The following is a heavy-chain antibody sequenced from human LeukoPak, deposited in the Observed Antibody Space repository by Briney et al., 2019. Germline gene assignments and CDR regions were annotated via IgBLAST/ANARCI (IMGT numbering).Heavy chain of an antibody. CDR3: AKFCSGGGCYQNWFDP. Sequence: ASVTVSCKASGYTFTSYGILWVRPAPGQRLEWMGWISVYNCHTNYAHKLQDRITITTDTSTNTAYMELRSLRSDDTAVYYCAKFCSGGGCYQNWFDPWGQGNLVTVSS. CDR1: GYTFTSYG. J-gene: IGHJ5*02. V-gene: IGHV1-18*01. D-gene: IGHD2-15*01. CDR2: ISVYNCHT.